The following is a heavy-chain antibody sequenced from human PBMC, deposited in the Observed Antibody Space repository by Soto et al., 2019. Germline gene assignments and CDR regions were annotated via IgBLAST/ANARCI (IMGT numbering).Heavy chain of an antibody. CDR3: ARDLNYYDSSGYYSYYYYGMDV. CDR1: GGSLSSGSYY. CDR2: IYYSGST. V-gene: IGHV4-61*01. J-gene: IGHJ6*02. Sequence: SETLSLTCTVSGGSLSSGSYYWSWIRQPPGKGLEWIGYIYYSGSTNYNPSLKSRVTISVDASKNQFSLKLSSVTAADTAVYYCARDLNYYDSSGYYSYYYYGMDVWGQGTTVTVSS. D-gene: IGHD3-22*01.